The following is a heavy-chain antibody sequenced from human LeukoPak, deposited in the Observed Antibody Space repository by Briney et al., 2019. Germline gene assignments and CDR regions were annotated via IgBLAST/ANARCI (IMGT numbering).Heavy chain of an antibody. CDR1: GFTFSSYS. J-gene: IGHJ3*02. Sequence: GGSLRLSCAASGFTFSSYSMNWVRQAPGKGLEWVSYISSSSSTIYYADSVKGRFTISRDNAKSSLYLQMNSLRAEDTAVYYCARDGSYYDSREDAFDIWGQGTMVTVSS. D-gene: IGHD3-22*01. V-gene: IGHV3-48*01. CDR2: ISSSSSTI. CDR3: ARDGSYYDSREDAFDI.